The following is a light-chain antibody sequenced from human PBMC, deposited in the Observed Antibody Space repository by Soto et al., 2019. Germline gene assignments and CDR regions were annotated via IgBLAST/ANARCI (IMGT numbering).Light chain of an antibody. Sequence: EIVLTQSPATLSLSPGERATLSCRASQSVSSYLAWYQQKPGQAPRLLIYDASNRATGIPARFSGSGSGTDFTLTVNSLEPEDFVVYYCQQRSYWPRTFGQGTKLEIK. J-gene: IGKJ2*01. V-gene: IGKV3-11*01. CDR1: QSVSSY. CDR2: DAS. CDR3: QQRSYWPRT.